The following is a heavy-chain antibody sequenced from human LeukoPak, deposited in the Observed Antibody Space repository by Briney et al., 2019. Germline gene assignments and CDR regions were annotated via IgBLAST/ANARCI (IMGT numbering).Heavy chain of an antibody. V-gene: IGHV3-73*01. CDR3: TSTLPEYCMDV. CDR2: IRSKANGYAT. Sequence: GGSLRLSCAASGFTFSGSSMHWVRQASGKGLEWVGRIRSKANGYATAYAASVKGRFSISRDDSKNTAYLQINSLKTEDTAVYYCTSTLPEYCMDVWGKGTTVTVSS. J-gene: IGHJ6*04. CDR1: GFTFSGSS.